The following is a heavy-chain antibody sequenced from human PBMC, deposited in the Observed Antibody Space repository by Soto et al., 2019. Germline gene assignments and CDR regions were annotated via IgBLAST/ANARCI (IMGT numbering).Heavy chain of an antibody. CDR2: IYYSGST. CDR1: GGSISSYY. V-gene: IGHV4-59*08. CDR3: ARPDYDILTGGFAFDI. Sequence: SETLSLTYTVSGGSISSYYWSWIRQPPGKGLEWIGYIYYSGSTNYNPSLKSRVTISVDTSKNQFSLKLSSVTAADTAVYYCARPDYDILTGGFAFDIWGQGTMVTVSS. J-gene: IGHJ3*02. D-gene: IGHD3-9*01.